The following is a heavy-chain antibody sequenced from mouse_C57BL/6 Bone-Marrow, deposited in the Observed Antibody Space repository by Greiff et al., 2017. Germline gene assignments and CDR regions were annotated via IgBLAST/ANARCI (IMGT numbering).Heavy chain of an antibody. CDR3: ARSLYDGSFDY. V-gene: IGHV1-55*01. CDR2: IYPGSGST. CDR1: GYTFTSYW. D-gene: IGHD2-12*01. Sequence: VKLQQPGAELVKPGASVKMSCKASGYTFTSYWITWVKQRPGQGLEWIGDIYPGSGSTNYNEKFKSKATLTGDTSSSTAYMQLSSLTSEDSAVYYCARSLYDGSFDYWGQGTTLTVSS. J-gene: IGHJ2*01.